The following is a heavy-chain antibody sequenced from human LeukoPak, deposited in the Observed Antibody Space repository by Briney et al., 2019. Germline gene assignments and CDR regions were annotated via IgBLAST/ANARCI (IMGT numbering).Heavy chain of an antibody. CDR1: GYTFTSYY. J-gene: IGHJ3*02. Sequence: ASVEVSCKAAGYTFTSYYMHWVRQAPGQGLEWMGIINPSGGSPSYAQKFQGRVTMTRDTSTSTVYMELSSLRSEDTAVYYCARVSVGATYFRAFDIWGQGTMVTVSS. V-gene: IGHV1-46*01. D-gene: IGHD1-26*01. CDR3: ARVSVGATYFRAFDI. CDR2: INPSGGSP.